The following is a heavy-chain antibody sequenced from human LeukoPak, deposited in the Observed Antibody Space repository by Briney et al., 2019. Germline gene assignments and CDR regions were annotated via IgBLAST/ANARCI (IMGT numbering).Heavy chain of an antibody. V-gene: IGHV3-48*03. J-gene: IGHJ3*02. CDR1: GFTFSSYE. D-gene: IGHD3-22*01. CDR3: ARAGYYDSSGTLGAFDI. Sequence: PGGSLRLSCAASGFTFSSYEMNWVRQARGKGLEWVSYISSSGSTIYYADSVKGRFTISRDNAKNSLYLQMNSLRAEDTAVYYCARAGYYDSSGTLGAFDIWGQGTMVTVSS. CDR2: ISSSGSTI.